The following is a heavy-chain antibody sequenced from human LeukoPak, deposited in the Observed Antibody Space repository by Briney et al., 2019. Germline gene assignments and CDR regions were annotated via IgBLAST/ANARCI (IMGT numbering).Heavy chain of an antibody. CDR1: GGSISSGGYY. V-gene: IGHV4-31*03. D-gene: IGHD3-10*01. CDR2: IYYSGST. Sequence: SQTLSLTCTVSGGSISSGGYYWSWIRQHPGKGLEWIGYIYYSGSTYYNPSLKSRLTISVDTSKNQFSLKLSSVTAADTAVYYCAREIKGNTMVRGAVYGMDVWGKGTTVTVSS. J-gene: IGHJ6*04. CDR3: AREIKGNTMVRGAVYGMDV.